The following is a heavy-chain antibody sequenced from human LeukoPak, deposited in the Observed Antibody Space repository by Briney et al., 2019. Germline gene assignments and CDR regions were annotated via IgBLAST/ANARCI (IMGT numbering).Heavy chain of an antibody. CDR2: TYYRSKWNN. V-gene: IGHV6-1*01. Sequence: HSQTLSLTCAISGDTVSSNTAAWNWIRQSPSRGLEWLGRTYYRSKWNNDHAVSVQNRITINPDTSKNQFSLQLKSATPEDTAVYYCTRQRSTSTDYYGMDVWGQGTTVTVSS. J-gene: IGHJ6*02. CDR3: TRQRSTSTDYYGMDV. CDR1: GDTVSSNTAA. D-gene: IGHD6-6*01.